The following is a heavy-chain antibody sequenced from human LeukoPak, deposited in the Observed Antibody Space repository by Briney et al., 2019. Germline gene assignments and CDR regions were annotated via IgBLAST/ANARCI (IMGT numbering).Heavy chain of an antibody. CDR2: INHSGST. V-gene: IGHV4-34*01. CDR3: ARVIKGITMVRGPFDP. Sequence: SETLSLTCAVYGGSFSGYYWSWIRQPPGKGLEWIGEINHSGSTNYNPSLKSRVTISVDTSKNQFPLKLSSVTAADTAVYYCARVIKGITMVRGPFDPWGQGTLVTVSS. CDR1: GGSFSGYY. D-gene: IGHD3-10*01. J-gene: IGHJ5*02.